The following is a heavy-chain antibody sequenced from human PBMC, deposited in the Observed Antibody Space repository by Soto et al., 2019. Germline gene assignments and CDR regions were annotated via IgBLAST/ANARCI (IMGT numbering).Heavy chain of an antibody. CDR2: INTHNGNT. D-gene: IGHD3-10*01. CDR3: TREGSAPYYYYGMDA. V-gene: IGHV1-18*01. CDR1: GYTFTTYG. J-gene: IGHJ6*02. Sequence: QVQLEQSAPEVKKPGASVKVSCKASGYTFTTYGISWVRQAPGQGLEWLGWINTHNGNTNYAQNLQGRVIMTADTSTRTAYMELRSLRSDGTAIYYCTREGSAPYYYYGMDAWGQGTTVTVSS.